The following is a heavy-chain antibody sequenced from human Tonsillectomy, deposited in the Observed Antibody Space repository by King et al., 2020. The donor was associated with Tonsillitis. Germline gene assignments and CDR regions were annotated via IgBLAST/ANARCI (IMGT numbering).Heavy chain of an antibody. V-gene: IGHV3-11*06. CDR1: GFTFSDYY. CDR2: ISTSSRYT. J-gene: IGHJ4*02. D-gene: IGHD3-9*01. Sequence: VQLVESGGGLVKPGGSLRLSCAASGFTFSDYYMSWLRQAPGKGLEWVSYISTSSRYTDYADSVKGRFTISRDNTKNSLYLQMNSLRAEDTAVYYCAGEPDILTGPRNYYFDYWGQGILVTVSS. CDR3: AGEPDILTGPRNYYFDY.